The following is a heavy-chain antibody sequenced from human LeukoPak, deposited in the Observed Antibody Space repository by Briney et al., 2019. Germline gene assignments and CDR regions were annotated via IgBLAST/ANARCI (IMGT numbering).Heavy chain of an antibody. D-gene: IGHD6-19*01. CDR2: ISYDGSNK. J-gene: IGHJ4*02. V-gene: IGHV3-30*01. Sequence: PGRSLRLSCAASGFTFSSYAMHWVRQAPGKGLEWVAVISYDGSNKYYADSVKGRFTISRDNSKNTLYLQMNSLRAEDTAVYYCARDRRRLSIAVVDWGQGTLVTVSS. CDR3: ARDRRRLSIAVVD. CDR1: GFTFSSYA.